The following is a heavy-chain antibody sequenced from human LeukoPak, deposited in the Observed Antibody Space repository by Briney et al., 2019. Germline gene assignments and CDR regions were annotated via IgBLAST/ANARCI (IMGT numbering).Heavy chain of an antibody. CDR3: ARITVGATGVDY. CDR2: IKPDGSAQ. Sequence: GGSLRLSCAASGFTFSSYWMSWVRQAPGKGLEWVVNIKPDGSAQYYADSVRGRFTISRDNAKNTLYLQMNSLRAEDTAVYYCARITVGATGVDYWGQGTLVTVSS. D-gene: IGHD1-26*01. J-gene: IGHJ4*02. V-gene: IGHV3-7*01. CDR1: GFTFSSYW.